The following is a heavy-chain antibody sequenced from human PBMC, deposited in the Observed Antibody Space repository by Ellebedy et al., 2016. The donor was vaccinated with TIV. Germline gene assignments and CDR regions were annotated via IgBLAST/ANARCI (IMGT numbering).Heavy chain of an antibody. J-gene: IGHJ5*02. CDR2: VRSRDGAT. V-gene: IGHV1-2*02. CDR3: ARGTGSSWFDP. CDR1: GYTFTDYT. Sequence: ASVKVSCKASGYTFTDYTVHWVRQAPGQGLEWMGWVRSRDGATRYAQKFLGRVTLTRDTSVSTVYMDLNLLTSIDTAVYYCARGTGSSWFDPWGQGTLVTVAS. D-gene: IGHD3-10*01.